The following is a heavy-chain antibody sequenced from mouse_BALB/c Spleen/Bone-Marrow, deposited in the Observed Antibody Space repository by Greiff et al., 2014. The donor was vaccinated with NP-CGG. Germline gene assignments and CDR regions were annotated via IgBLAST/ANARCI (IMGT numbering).Heavy chain of an antibody. D-gene: IGHD2-3*01. V-gene: IGHV1-69*02. J-gene: IGHJ4*01. CDR2: IDPSDSET. CDR1: GYTFTSYW. CDR3: ARALGDGYYYAMDY. Sequence: VQLQQSGAELVKPGAPVKLSCKASGYTFTSYWMNWAKQRPGRGLEWIGRIDPSDSETHYNQKFKDKATLTVDKSSSTAYIQLSSLTSEDSAVYYCARALGDGYYYAMDYWGQGTSVTASS.